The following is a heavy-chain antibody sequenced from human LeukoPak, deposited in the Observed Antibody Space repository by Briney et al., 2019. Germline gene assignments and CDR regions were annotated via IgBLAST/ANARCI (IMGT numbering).Heavy chain of an antibody. CDR3: ARYDYDILTGGYYYYYYGMDV. CDR1: GYTFTGYY. J-gene: IGHJ6*02. CDR2: INPNSGGT. Sequence: ASVKVSCKASGYTFTGYYMHWVRQAPGQGLEWMGWINPNSGGTNYAQKFQGRVTMTRDTSISTAYMELSRLRSDDTAVYYCARYDYDILTGGYYYYYYGMDVWGQGTTATVSS. V-gene: IGHV1-2*02. D-gene: IGHD3-9*01.